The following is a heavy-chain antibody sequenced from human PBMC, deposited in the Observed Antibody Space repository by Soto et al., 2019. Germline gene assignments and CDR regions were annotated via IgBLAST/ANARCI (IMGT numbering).Heavy chain of an antibody. V-gene: IGHV4-39*02. CDR2: IYYSGST. J-gene: IGHJ4*02. D-gene: IGHD2-2*01. CDR1: GGSISSSSYY. CDR3: AREYCSSISCLFAY. Sequence: SETLSLTCTVSGGSISSSSYYWGWIRQPPGKGLEWIGSIYYSGSTYYNPSLKSRVTISVDTSKNQFSLFLQMNSLRAEDTAVYFCAREYCSSISCLFAYWGQGTLVTVSS.